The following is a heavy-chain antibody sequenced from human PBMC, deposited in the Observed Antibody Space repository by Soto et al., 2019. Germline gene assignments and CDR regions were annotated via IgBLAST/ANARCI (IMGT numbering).Heavy chain of an antibody. Sequence: QVHLQQWGAGLLKPSETLSLTCAVNGGAFNGYYWTWIRQSPGKGLQWIGEINHSGTVDYNPSLKSRFTFSIDTSKKQFSLPLTSVTAADTAVYYCARAGAALVRGSIGGFDYWGQGTLVTVSS. CDR1: GGAFNGYY. J-gene: IGHJ4*02. CDR2: INHSGTV. CDR3: ARAGAALVRGSIGGFDY. D-gene: IGHD3-10*01. V-gene: IGHV4-34*01.